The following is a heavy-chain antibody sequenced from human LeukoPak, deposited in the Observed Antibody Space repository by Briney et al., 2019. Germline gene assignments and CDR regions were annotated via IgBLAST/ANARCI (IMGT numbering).Heavy chain of an antibody. Sequence: ASVKVSCKVSGYTLTELSMHWVRQAPGKGLEWMGGFDPEDGETIYAQKFQGRVTMTEDTSTDTAYMELSSLRSEDTAVYYCARPLYGSGSNWFDPWGQGTLVTVSS. V-gene: IGHV1-24*01. CDR3: ARPLYGSGSNWFDP. CDR2: FDPEDGET. CDR1: GYTLTELS. D-gene: IGHD3-10*01. J-gene: IGHJ5*02.